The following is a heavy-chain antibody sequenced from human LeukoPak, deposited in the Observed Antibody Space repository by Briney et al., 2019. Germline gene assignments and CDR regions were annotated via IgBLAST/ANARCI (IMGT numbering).Heavy chain of an antibody. CDR3: ARIKYSSGWHSYYFDY. V-gene: IGHV4-59*01. CDR1: GGSISNYY. D-gene: IGHD6-19*01. J-gene: IGHJ4*02. Sequence: SETLSLTCTVSGGSISNYYWTWIRQPPGKGLEWIGYMYYSGGTNYNPSLKSRVTISVDTSKNQFSLKLSSVTAADTAVYYCARIKYSSGWHSYYFDYWGQGTLVTVSS. CDR2: MYYSGGT.